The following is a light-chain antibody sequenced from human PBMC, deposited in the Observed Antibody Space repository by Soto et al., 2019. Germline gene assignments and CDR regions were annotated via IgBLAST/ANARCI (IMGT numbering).Light chain of an antibody. CDR1: QSIRTK. J-gene: IGKJ2*01. V-gene: IGKV3-15*01. CDR2: DVS. CDR3: QQYDNWPPEYT. Sequence: IVLTQSPDTLSVSPGESATLSCRASQSIRTKLAWYQHRPGQAPRLLIYDVSNRATGIPARFSGSGSGAKFTLTISSLQFEDCAIYYCQQYDNWPPEYTFGQGTRVDIK.